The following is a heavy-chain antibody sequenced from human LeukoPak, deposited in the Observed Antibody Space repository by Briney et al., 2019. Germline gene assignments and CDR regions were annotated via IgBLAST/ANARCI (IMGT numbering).Heavy chain of an antibody. J-gene: IGHJ4*02. CDR1: GGSISSGSYY. Sequence: PSQTLSLTCTVSGGSISSGSYYWSWIRQPAGKGLEWIGRIYTSGSTNYNPSLKSRVTISVDTSKNQFSLKLSSVPAADTAVYYCAREVYDYVWGSYLDYFDYWGQGTLVTVSS. CDR2: IYTSGST. D-gene: IGHD3-16*01. CDR3: AREVYDYVWGSYLDYFDY. V-gene: IGHV4-61*02.